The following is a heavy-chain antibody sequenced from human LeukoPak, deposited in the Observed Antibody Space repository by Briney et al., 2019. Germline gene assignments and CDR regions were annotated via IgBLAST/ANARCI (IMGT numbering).Heavy chain of an antibody. D-gene: IGHD3-16*01. CDR1: GFTFSSYG. CDR2: IRYDGSNK. V-gene: IGHV3-30*02. Sequence: GGSLRLSCAASGFTFSSYGMHWVRQAPGKGLEWVAFIRYDGSNKYYADSVKGRFTISRDNSKSTLYLQTNSLRAEDTAVYYGARERLYEFDYWGQGTLVTVSS. CDR3: ARERLYEFDY. J-gene: IGHJ4*02.